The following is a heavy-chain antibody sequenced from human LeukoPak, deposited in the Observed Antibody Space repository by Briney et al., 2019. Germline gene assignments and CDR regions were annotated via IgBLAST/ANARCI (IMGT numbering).Heavy chain of an antibody. CDR3: ARDRAGVTLFDY. D-gene: IGHD3-10*01. Sequence: GASVKVSCKASGYPFTRYYMHWVRQAPGKGLEWMGWINPNSGGTNYAQKFQGRVTMTRDTSISTAYMELSRLRSDDTAVYYCARDRAGVTLFDYWGQGTLVTVSS. CDR1: GYPFTRYY. J-gene: IGHJ4*02. V-gene: IGHV1-2*02. CDR2: INPNSGGT.